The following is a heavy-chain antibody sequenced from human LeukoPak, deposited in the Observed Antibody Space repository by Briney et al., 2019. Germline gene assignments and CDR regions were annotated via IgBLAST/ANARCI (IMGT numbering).Heavy chain of an antibody. CDR1: GFTFSGYS. Sequence: GGSLRLSCAASGFTFSGYSMTWVRQAPGKGLEWVSYISSSSSYIYYADSVKGRFTISRDNAKNSLYLQMNSLRAEDTAVYYCARLGIAVAANFDYWGEGTLVTVSS. J-gene: IGHJ4*02. V-gene: IGHV3-21*01. CDR2: ISSSSSYI. D-gene: IGHD6-19*01. CDR3: ARLGIAVAANFDY.